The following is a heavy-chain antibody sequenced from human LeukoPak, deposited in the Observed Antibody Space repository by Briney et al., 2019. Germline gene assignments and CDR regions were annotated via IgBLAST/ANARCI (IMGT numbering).Heavy chain of an antibody. J-gene: IGHJ6*03. Sequence: ASVKVSCKASGGTFSSYAISWVRQAPGQGPEWMGGIIPIFGTANYAQKFQGRVTITTDESTSTAYMELSSLRSEDTAVYYCARAGAPIVVAPAANDYYYYYMDVWGKGTTVTVSS. CDR1: GGTFSSYA. CDR3: ARAGAPIVVAPAANDYYYYYMDV. V-gene: IGHV1-69*05. CDR2: IIPIFGTA. D-gene: IGHD2-2*01.